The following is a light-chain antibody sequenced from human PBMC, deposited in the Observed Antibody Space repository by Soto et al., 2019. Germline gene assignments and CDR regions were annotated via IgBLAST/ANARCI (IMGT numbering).Light chain of an antibody. CDR1: QDISNY. CDR3: QQYDNFT. Sequence: DIQMTQSPSSLSASVGDRVTITCQASQDISNYLNWYQQKPGKAPKLLMYDASNLETGVPSRFSGSGSGTDFTFTISSLQPEDIATYYCQQYDNFTFGPGTKVDIK. V-gene: IGKV1-33*01. J-gene: IGKJ3*01. CDR2: DAS.